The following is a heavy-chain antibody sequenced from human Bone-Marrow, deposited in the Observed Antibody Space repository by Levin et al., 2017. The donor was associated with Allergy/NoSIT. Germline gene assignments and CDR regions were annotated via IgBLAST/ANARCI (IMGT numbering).Heavy chain of an antibody. CDR3: ARDAVVPVLFSHYMDA. CDR1: GYSISSGYY. D-gene: IGHD2-2*01. Sequence: SETLSLTCAVSGYSISSGYYWGWIRQPPGKGLEWIGSIYHSGNTYYNPSLKSRVTISVDTSKNQFSLKLISVTAADTAVYYCARDAVVPVLFSHYMDAWGKGTTVTVPS. V-gene: IGHV4-38-2*02. CDR2: IYHSGNT. J-gene: IGHJ6*03.